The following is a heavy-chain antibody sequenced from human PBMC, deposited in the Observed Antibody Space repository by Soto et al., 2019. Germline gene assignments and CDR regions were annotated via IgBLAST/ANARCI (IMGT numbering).Heavy chain of an antibody. J-gene: IGHJ4*02. CDR1: GFTFRSYA. Sequence: EVQLLESGGGLVQPGGSLRLSCAASGFTFRSYAMSWVRQAPGKGLEWVSAISGSGASTYYADSVKGRFTISKDNSKNTLYLQMNSLRAEDTAVYFCAKEMATIRGYFDYWGQGTLVTVSS. V-gene: IGHV3-23*01. D-gene: IGHD5-12*01. CDR3: AKEMATIRGYFDY. CDR2: ISGSGAST.